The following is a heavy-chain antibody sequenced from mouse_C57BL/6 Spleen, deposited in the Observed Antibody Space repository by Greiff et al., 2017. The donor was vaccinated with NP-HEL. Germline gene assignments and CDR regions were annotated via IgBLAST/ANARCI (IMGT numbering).Heavy chain of an antibody. Sequence: EVQRVESGGGLVQSGRSLRLSCATSGFTFSDFYMEWVRQAPGKGLEWIAASRNKANDYTTEYSASVKGRFIVSRDTSQSILYLQMNALRAEDTAIYYCARDEGRLRPFAYWGQGTLVTVSA. CDR1: GFTFSDFY. D-gene: IGHD2-2*01. J-gene: IGHJ3*01. V-gene: IGHV7-1*01. CDR2: SRNKANDYTT. CDR3: ARDEGRLRPFAY.